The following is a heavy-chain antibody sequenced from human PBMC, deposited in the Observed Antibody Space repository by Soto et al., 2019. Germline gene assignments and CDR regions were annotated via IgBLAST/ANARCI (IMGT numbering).Heavy chain of an antibody. D-gene: IGHD6-19*01. J-gene: IGHJ4*02. CDR3: ASMEWLVGAFVY. Sequence: PSETLSLTCTVSGGSISSSSYYWGWIRQPPGKGLEWIGSIYYSGSTYYNPSLKSRVTISVDTSKNQFSLKLSSVTAADTAVYYCASMEWLVGAFVYWGQGTLVTVSS. CDR1: GGSISSSSYY. V-gene: IGHV4-39*01. CDR2: IYYSGST.